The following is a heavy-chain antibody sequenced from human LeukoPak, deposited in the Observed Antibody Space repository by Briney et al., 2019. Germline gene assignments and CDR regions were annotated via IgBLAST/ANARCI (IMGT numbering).Heavy chain of an antibody. D-gene: IGHD3-3*02. V-gene: IGHV4-61*02. J-gene: IGHJ6*03. CDR1: GGSISSGSYY. CDR2: IYTSGST. Sequence: MSSETLSLTCTVSGGSISSGSYYWSWIRQPAGKGLEWIGRIYTSGSTNYNPSLKSRVTILIDTSKKQFSLKLSSVTAADTAVYYCARAFYPGYYSYMAVWGKGTTVTVSS. CDR3: ARAFYPGYYSYMAV.